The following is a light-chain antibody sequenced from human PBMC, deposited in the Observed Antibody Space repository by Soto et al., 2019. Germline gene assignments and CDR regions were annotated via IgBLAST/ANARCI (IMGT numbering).Light chain of an antibody. CDR2: GAS. CDR3: QQYNNWPPIT. V-gene: IGKV3-15*01. Sequence: EVVLTQSPGTLSLSPGERATLSCRASQSVGSSNLAWYQQKPGQAPRLLIYGASTRATGIPARFSGSGSGTEFTLTISSLQSEDFAVYYCQQYNNWPPITFGQGTRLEIK. J-gene: IGKJ5*01. CDR1: QSVGSSN.